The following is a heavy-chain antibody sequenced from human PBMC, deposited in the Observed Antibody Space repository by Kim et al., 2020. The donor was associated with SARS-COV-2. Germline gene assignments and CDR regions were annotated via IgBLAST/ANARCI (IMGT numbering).Heavy chain of an antibody. CDR1: GFTFSSYS. V-gene: IGHV3-21*01. J-gene: IGHJ2*01. CDR3: ARLESTLYDFWRGYDF. Sequence: GGSLRLSCAASGFTFSSYSMNWVRQAPGKGLEWVSAISSSSYIYYADSVKGRFTISRDNAKNTLYLQMNSLRAEDTAVYYCARLESTLYDFWRGYDFWGR. CDR2: ISSSSYI. D-gene: IGHD3-3*01.